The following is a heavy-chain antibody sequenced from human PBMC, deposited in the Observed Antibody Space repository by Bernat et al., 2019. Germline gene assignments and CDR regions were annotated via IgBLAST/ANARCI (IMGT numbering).Heavy chain of an antibody. Sequence: QLQLQESGPGLVKPSETLSLTCTVSGGSISSSSYYWGWIRQPPGKGLEWIGSIYYSGSTYYNPSLKSRVTISVDTSKNQFSLKLSSVTAADTAVYYCASQVVVAANGRGAFDIWGQGTMVTVSS. CDR2: IYYSGST. J-gene: IGHJ3*02. CDR3: ASQVVVAANGRGAFDI. D-gene: IGHD2-15*01. CDR1: GGSISSSSYY. V-gene: IGHV4-39*01.